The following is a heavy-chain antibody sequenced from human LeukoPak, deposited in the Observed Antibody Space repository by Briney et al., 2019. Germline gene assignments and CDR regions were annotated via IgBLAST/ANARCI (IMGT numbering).Heavy chain of an antibody. V-gene: IGHV3-48*01. CDR1: GFTFSSYG. J-gene: IGHJ4*02. Sequence: PGGSLRLSCAASGFTFSSYGMNWVRQAPGQGLEWVSYISSCSSTIYYADSVKGRFTISRDNAKNSPYLHMNSLRAEDTAVYYCAREVSSGWSGYYFDYWGQGTLVTVRS. CDR3: AREVSSGWSGYYFDY. CDR2: ISSCSSTI. D-gene: IGHD6-19*01.